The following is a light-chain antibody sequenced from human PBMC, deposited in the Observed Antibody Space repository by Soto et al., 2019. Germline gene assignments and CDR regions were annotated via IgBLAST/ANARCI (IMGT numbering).Light chain of an antibody. CDR1: QSVSNY. J-gene: IGKJ4*01. CDR2: DAS. Sequence: EIVLTQSPATLSLSPGERATLSCRVSQSVSNYLAWFQQKPGQAPRLLIYDASNRATGIPARFSGSGSGTDFTLTISSLQSATFAVYYCPQPSSSPLLTFGGGTKVEI. V-gene: IGKV3-11*01. CDR3: PQPSSSPLLT.